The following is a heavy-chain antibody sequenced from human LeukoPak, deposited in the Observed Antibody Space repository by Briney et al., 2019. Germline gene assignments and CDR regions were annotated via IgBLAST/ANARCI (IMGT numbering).Heavy chain of an antibody. CDR3: AKEANPYPTGTYYYYYMDV. CDR2: ISHSGSST. D-gene: IGHD7-27*01. CDR1: GFTFSSYA. Sequence: PGGSLRLSCAASGFTFSSYAMSWVRQAPGKGLEWVSSISHSGSSTYYADSVKGRFTISRGNSKNTLSLQMNSLRADDTAVYYCAKEANPYPTGTYYYYYMDVWGKGTTVTVSS. J-gene: IGHJ6*03. V-gene: IGHV3-23*01.